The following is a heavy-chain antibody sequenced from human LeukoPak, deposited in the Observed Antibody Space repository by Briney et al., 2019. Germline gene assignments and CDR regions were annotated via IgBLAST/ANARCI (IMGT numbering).Heavy chain of an antibody. CDR2: IIPILGIA. V-gene: IGHV1-69*02. D-gene: IGHD3-22*01. Sequence: SVKVSCKASGGTFSSYTIGWVRQAPGQGLEWMGRIIPILGIANYAQKFQGRVTITADKSTSTAYMELSSLRSEDTAVYYCARVGYDSSGYSNRNNWFDPWGQGTLVTVSS. CDR1: GGTFSSYT. J-gene: IGHJ5*02. CDR3: ARVGYDSSGYSNRNNWFDP.